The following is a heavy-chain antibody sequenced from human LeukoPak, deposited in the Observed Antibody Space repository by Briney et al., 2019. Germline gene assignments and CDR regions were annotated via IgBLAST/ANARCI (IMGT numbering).Heavy chain of an antibody. CDR1: GFTFSSYD. V-gene: IGHV3-13*01. D-gene: IGHD1-26*01. Sequence: RPGGSLRLSCAASGFTFSSYDMHWVRQATGKGLERVSAIGTAGDTYYPGSVKGRFTISRENAKNSLYLQMNSLRAGDTAVYYCAKAHEVGATRVFDYWGQGTLVTVSS. CDR2: IGTAGDT. CDR3: AKAHEVGATRVFDY. J-gene: IGHJ4*02.